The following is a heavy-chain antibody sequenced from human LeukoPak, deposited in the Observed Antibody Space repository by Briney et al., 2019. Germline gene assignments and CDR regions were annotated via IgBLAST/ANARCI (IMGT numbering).Heavy chain of an antibody. J-gene: IGHJ4*02. D-gene: IGHD1-26*01. CDR2: ISSSSSYI. CDR1: GFTFSSYS. CDR3: ATGVGATEFDY. V-gene: IGHV3-21*01. Sequence: GGSLRLSCAASGFTFSSYSMNWVRQAPGKGLEWLSSISSSSSYIYYPDSMNGRFTISRDNAKNSLYLQMNSLRAEDTAVYYCATGVGATEFDYWGEGTLVTVSS.